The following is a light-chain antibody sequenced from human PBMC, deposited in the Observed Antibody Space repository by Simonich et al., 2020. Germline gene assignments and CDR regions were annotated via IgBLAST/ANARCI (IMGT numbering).Light chain of an antibody. CDR1: QSVSSN. Sequence: EIVMTQSPATLSVSPGERATLSCRASQSVSSNLAWYQQKPGQAPRLLIYGASTRATGIPASFSGSGSVTEFTLTISSRQSEDFAVYYCQQYNNWPRTFGQGTKVEIK. CDR3: QQYNNWPRT. V-gene: IGKV3-15*01. CDR2: GAS. J-gene: IGKJ1*01.